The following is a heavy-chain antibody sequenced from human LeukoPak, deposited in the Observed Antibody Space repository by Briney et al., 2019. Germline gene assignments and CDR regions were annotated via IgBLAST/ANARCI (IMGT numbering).Heavy chain of an antibody. D-gene: IGHD2-15*01. J-gene: IGHJ6*02. CDR1: GFTFSSLW. CDR2: ISGSGNRT. V-gene: IGHV3-23*01. CDR3: PRNLYCGGGSCPPSALGMAV. Sequence: GGSLRLSCVGSGFTFSSLWMSWVRQAPGKGLEWVSSISGSGNRTYYADSVKGRFTISRDNSKNTLYLQMNSLRAEDTAVYYCPRNLYCGGGSCPPSALGMAVGGQGTRATVS.